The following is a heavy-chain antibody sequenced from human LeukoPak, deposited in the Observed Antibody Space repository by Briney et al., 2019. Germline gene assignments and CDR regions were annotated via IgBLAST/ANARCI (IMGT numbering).Heavy chain of an antibody. J-gene: IGHJ4*02. CDR2: INPSGGST. CDR1: GYTFTSYY. D-gene: IGHD4-17*01. Sequence: GASVRVSCKASGYTFTSYYMHWVRQAPGQGLEWRGIINPSGGSTSYAQKFQGRVTMTRDTSTSTVYMELSSLRSEDTAVYYCARDPWTTVTRFDYWGQGTLVTVSS. CDR3: ARDPWTTVTRFDY. V-gene: IGHV1-46*01.